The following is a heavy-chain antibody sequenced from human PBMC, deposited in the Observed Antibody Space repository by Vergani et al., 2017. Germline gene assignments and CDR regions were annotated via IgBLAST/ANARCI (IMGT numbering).Heavy chain of an antibody. Sequence: QVQLVESGGGVVQPGRSLRLSCAASGFTFSSYSMHWVRQAPGKGLEWVAVISYDGSNKYYADSLKGRFTISRDNSKNTLYLQMNSLRAEDTAVYYCARDTGVTDYDILTGYYPRGYFDLWGRGTLVTVSS. J-gene: IGHJ2*01. D-gene: IGHD3-9*01. CDR2: ISYDGSNK. V-gene: IGHV3-30-3*01. CDR1: GFTFSSYS. CDR3: ARDTGVTDYDILTGYYPRGYFDL.